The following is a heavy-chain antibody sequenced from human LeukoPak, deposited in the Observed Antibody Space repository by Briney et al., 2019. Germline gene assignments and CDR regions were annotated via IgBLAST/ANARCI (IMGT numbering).Heavy chain of an antibody. J-gene: IGHJ4*02. CDR2: ISDSGDYT. V-gene: IGHV3-23*01. CDR3: AKDQRPRGNYGYFDY. D-gene: IGHD1-26*01. CDR1: GFTFSTCA. Sequence: PGGSLRLSCAASGFTFSTCAMSWVRQAPGKGVEWVSSISDSGDYTYYADSVKGRFSISRDNSKNTLYLQMDRLRAEDTAVYYCAKDQRPRGNYGYFDYWGQGTLVTVSS.